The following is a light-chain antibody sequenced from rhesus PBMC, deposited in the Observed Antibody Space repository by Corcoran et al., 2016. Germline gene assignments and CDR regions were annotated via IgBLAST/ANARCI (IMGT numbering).Light chain of an antibody. J-gene: IGLJ1*01. CDR2: EVT. V-gene: IGLV2S7*01. CDR1: SSDIGGYNY. Sequence: QSAPTQPPSVAGSPGQSVTISCTGTSSDIGGYNYVSWFQQHPDKAPKLMIYEVTKRPSGVSDRFSVSKSGATASLTISGLQAEDEADYYCCSYTTTNYIFGSGTRLTVL. CDR3: CSYTTTNYI.